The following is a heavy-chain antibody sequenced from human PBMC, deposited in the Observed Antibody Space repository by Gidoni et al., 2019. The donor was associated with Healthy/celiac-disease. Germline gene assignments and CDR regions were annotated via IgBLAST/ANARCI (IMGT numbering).Heavy chain of an antibody. J-gene: IGHJ4*02. CDR3: ARDPDGDPPH. CDR1: SFTFSSYS. CDR2: ISSSSSYI. D-gene: IGHD4-17*01. Sequence: EVPLVESGGGLVKPGGSLRLSCSASSFTFSSYSMNWVRQAPGKGLEWVSSISSSSSYIYYADSVKGRFTISRDNAKNSLYLQMNSLRAEDTAVYYWARDPDGDPPHWGQGTLVTVSS. V-gene: IGHV3-21*01.